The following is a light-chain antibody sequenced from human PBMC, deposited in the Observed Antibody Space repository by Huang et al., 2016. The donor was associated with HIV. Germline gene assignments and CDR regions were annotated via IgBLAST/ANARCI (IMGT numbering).Light chain of an antibody. CDR3: EQYDNWPLT. V-gene: IGKV3-15*01. CDR2: GAS. Sequence: EMVMTQSPATLAVSPGERATLSCRAVQSVSSTLAWCQQKPGNAPRLLIYGASTMATGIPARFSGSGSGTEFNLTISSLQSEDFAVYYCEQYDNWPLTFGGGTKVEIK. CDR1: QSVSST. J-gene: IGKJ4*01.